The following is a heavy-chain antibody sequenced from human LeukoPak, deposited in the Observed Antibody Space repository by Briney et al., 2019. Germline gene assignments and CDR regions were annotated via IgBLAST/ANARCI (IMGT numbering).Heavy chain of an antibody. D-gene: IGHD3-22*01. CDR3: AKDRYYYDSSGGFDY. CDR1: GFTFSSYG. V-gene: IGHV3-30*02. CDR2: IRYDGSNK. Sequence: GGSLRLSCAASGFTFSSYGMHWVRQAPGKGLEWVAFIRYDGSNKYYADSVKGRFTISRDNSKNTLYLQMDSLRAEDTAVYYCAKDRYYYDSSGGFDYWGQGTLDTVSS. J-gene: IGHJ4*02.